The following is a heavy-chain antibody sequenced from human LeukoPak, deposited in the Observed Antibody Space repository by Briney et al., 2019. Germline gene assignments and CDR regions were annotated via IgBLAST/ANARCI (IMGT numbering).Heavy chain of an antibody. J-gene: IGHJ3*02. CDR2: IYYSGST. D-gene: IGHD3-22*01. CDR1: GGSISSYY. V-gene: IGHV4-59*01. CDR3: ARADSSQDADAFDI. Sequence: SETLSLTCTVSGGSISSYYWSWIRQPPGKGLEWIGYIYYSGSTNYNPSLKSRVTISVDTSKNQFSLKLSSVTAADMAVYYCARADSSQDADAFDIWGQGTMVTVSS.